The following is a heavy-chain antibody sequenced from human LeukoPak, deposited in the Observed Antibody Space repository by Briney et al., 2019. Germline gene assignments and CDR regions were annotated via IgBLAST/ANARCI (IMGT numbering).Heavy chain of an antibody. V-gene: IGHV3-43*02. CDR2: ISGDGGRT. J-gene: IGHJ4*02. Sequence: PGGSLRLSCAASGFTFSGFAMSWVRRTPGKGLEWVSPISGDGGRTFYADSVKGRFNISRDNSTNSPYLQTNRLRSEDTAVYYSAKDIGDFPFRIAVAASDYWGQGTLVTVSS. CDR1: GFTFSGFA. D-gene: IGHD6-19*01. CDR3: AKDIGDFPFRIAVAASDY.